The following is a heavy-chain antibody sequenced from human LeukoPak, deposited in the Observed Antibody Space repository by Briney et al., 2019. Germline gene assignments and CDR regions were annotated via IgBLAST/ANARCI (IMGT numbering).Heavy chain of an antibody. CDR1: GFTFSNYS. CDR2: ISSTGTYM. CDR3: ANKESGDFWSGNSNY. D-gene: IGHD3-3*01. V-gene: IGHV3-21*01. Sequence: GGSLRLSCAASGFTFSNYSINWVRQAPGKGLEWVSSISSTGTYMYYADSVQGRFTISRDNAKNSLYLQMNSLRVEDTAVYYCANKESGDFWSGNSNYWGQGTLVTVSS. J-gene: IGHJ4*02.